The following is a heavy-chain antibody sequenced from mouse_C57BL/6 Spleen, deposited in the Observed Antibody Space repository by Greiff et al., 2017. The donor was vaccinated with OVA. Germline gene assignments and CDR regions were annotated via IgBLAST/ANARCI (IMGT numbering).Heavy chain of an antibody. D-gene: IGHD4-1*01. CDR1: GFTFSDYY. J-gene: IGHJ4*01. Sequence: EVQRVESEGGLVQPGSSMKLSCTASGFTFSDYYMAWVRQVPEKGLEWVANINYDGSSTYYLDSLKSRFIISRDNAKNILYLQMSSLKSEDTATYYCARDKSWDGYYAMDYWGQGTSVTVSS. CDR3: ARDKSWDGYYAMDY. V-gene: IGHV5-16*01. CDR2: INYDGSST.